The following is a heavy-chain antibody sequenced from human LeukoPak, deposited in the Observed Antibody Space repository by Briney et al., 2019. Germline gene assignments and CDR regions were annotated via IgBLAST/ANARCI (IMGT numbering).Heavy chain of an antibody. Sequence: VSSVILSCAATEFNFSSYRLHWIRQAPGKGLEWVADIWYDGSNKYYADSVKGRFTISRDNPKNTLYLQMNSLRAEDTAVYYCARGQWLHDFYGMDVWGQGTTVTVSS. J-gene: IGHJ6*02. CDR2: IWYDGSNK. D-gene: IGHD3-22*01. CDR1: EFNFSSYR. CDR3: ARGQWLHDFYGMDV. V-gene: IGHV3-33*01.